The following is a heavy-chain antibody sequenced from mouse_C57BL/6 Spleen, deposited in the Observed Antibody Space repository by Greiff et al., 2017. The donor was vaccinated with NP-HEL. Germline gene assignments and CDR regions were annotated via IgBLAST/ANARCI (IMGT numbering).Heavy chain of an antibody. Sequence: QVQLQQPGAELVKPGASVKLSCKASGYTFTSYWMHWVKQRPGQGLEWIGMIHPNSGSTNYNEKFKSKATLTVDKSSSTAYMQLSSLTSEDSAVYYCATQFITTVVPFDYWGQGTTLTVSS. D-gene: IGHD1-1*01. J-gene: IGHJ2*01. CDR1: GYTFTSYW. CDR2: IHPNSGST. CDR3: ATQFITTVVPFDY. V-gene: IGHV1-64*01.